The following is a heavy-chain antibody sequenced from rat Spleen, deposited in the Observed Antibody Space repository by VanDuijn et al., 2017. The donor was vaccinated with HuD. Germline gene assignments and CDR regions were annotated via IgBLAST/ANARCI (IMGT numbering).Heavy chain of an antibody. V-gene: IGHV5S13*01. J-gene: IGHJ2*01. D-gene: IGHD1-11*01. CDR3: ARHGGLRNWFAY. CDR2: ISTGGDNT. Sequence: EVQLVESGGGLVQPGRPLKISCVDSGLNFSNYDMAWVRQAPMKGLEWIASISTGGDNTYYRDSVKGRFTISRDDAKNTQYLQMDSLRSEDTATYYCARHGGLRNWFAYWGQGVMVTVSS. CDR1: GLNFSNYD.